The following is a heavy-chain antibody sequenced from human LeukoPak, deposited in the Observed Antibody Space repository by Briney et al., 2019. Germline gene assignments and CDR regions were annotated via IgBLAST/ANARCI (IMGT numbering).Heavy chain of an antibody. CDR2: IKQDGSEK. CDR1: GFTFSSYW. D-gene: IGHD1-7*01. Sequence: GGSLRLSCAASGFTFSSYWMSWVRQAPGKGLEWVANIKQDGSEKYYVDSVKGRFTISRDNAKNSLYLQMNSLRAEDTAVYYCAKGSEYNWNYVAFDIWGQGTMVTVSS. J-gene: IGHJ3*02. V-gene: IGHV3-7*01. CDR3: AKGSEYNWNYVAFDI.